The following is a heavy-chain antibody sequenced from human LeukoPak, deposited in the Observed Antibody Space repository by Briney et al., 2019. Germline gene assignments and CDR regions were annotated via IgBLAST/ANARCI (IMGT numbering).Heavy chain of an antibody. V-gene: IGHV3-23*01. CDR1: GFTFSSYA. D-gene: IGHD3-22*01. CDR2: ISGSGGST. CDR3: AKASYYYDSSGYGY. Sequence: PGGSLRLSCAASGFTFSSYAMSWVRQAPGKGLEWVSAISGSGGSTYYADSVKGRFTISRDNSKNTLYLQMNSLRAGDTAVYYCAKASYYYDSSGYGYWGQGTLVTVSS. J-gene: IGHJ4*02.